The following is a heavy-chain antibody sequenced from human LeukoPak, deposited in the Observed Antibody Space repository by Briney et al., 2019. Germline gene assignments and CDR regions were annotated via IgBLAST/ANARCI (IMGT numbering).Heavy chain of an antibody. Sequence: PSETLSLTCTVSGGSISSYYWSWIRQPPGKGLEGIGYIYYSGSNNYNPSLKSRVTISVDTSKNQFSLKLSSVTAADTAVYYCARMDDYYDSSGLDYWGQGTLVTVSS. J-gene: IGHJ4*02. V-gene: IGHV4-59*01. CDR2: IYYSGSN. CDR1: GGSISSYY. D-gene: IGHD3-22*01. CDR3: ARMDDYYDSSGLDY.